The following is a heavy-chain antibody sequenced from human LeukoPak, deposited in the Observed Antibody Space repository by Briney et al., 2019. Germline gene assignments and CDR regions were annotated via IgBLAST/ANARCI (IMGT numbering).Heavy chain of an antibody. J-gene: IGHJ6*02. Sequence: GGSLRLSCAASGFTVSSNYMSWVRQAPGKGLEWVSVIYSGGSTYYSDSVKGRFTIYRDNSKNTLYLQMNSLRAEDTAVYYCARSPSYNWNYYYYGMDVWGQGTTVTVSS. V-gene: IGHV3-66*02. CDR3: ARSPSYNWNYYYYGMDV. D-gene: IGHD1-20*01. CDR1: GFTVSSNY. CDR2: IYSGGST.